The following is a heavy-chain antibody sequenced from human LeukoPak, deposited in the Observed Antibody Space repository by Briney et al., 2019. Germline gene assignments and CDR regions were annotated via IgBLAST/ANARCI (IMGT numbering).Heavy chain of an antibody. J-gene: IGHJ4*02. Sequence: PGGSLRLSCAASGFTFNSYTMSWVRQAPGKGLEWVANIKPDGSQIYYVDSVKGRFTISRDNAKNSLYLQMNSLRAEDTAVYYCARDLNWETYWGQGTLVTVSS. D-gene: IGHD1-1*01. CDR3: ARDLNWETY. CDR2: IKPDGSQI. CDR1: GFTFNSYT. V-gene: IGHV3-7*01.